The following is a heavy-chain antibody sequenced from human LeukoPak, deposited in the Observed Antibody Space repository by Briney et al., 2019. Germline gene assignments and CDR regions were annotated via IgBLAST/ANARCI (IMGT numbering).Heavy chain of an antibody. CDR1: EGTFSSYT. Sequence: SVKVSCKASEGTFSSYTISWVRQAPGQGLEWMGRIIPILGIANYAQKFQGRVTITADKSTSTAYMELSSLRSEDTAVYYCARDHPVGHSSGWYPFDYWGQGTLVTVSS. CDR3: ARDHPVGHSSGWYPFDY. CDR2: IIPILGIA. D-gene: IGHD6-19*01. V-gene: IGHV1-69*04. J-gene: IGHJ4*02.